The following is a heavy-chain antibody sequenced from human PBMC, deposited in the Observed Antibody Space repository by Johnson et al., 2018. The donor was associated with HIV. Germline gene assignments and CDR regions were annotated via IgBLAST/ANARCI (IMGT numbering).Heavy chain of an antibody. CDR3: AKESRGAFDI. CDR2: ISVRGGKK. V-gene: IGHV3-30-3*01. D-gene: IGHD2-2*01. Sequence: QVQLVESGGGVVQAGRSLTLSCVGSGFTFTDYAIHWVRQPPGKGLEWVAVISVRGGKKSYEDSWRGRFTISRDNSKNTLYLQMNSLRAEDTAVYYCAKESRGAFDIWGQGTMVTVSS. J-gene: IGHJ3*02. CDR1: GFTFTDYA.